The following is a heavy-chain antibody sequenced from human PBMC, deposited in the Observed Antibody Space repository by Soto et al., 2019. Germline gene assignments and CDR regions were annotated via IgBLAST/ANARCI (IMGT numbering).Heavy chain of an antibody. V-gene: IGHV6-1*01. J-gene: IGHJ6*02. CDR3: ARDRWYQPLPTYYYYGMDV. CDR1: GDSVSTNTAT. Sequence: PSQTLSLTCAISGDSVSTNTATWDWIRQSPSRGLEWLGRTYYRSKWETDYAVSVKGRITINPDTSNNQFSLQLNSVTPDDTAVYYCARDRWYQPLPTYYYYGMDVWGQGTTVTVSS. CDR2: TYYRSKWET. D-gene: IGHD2-2*01.